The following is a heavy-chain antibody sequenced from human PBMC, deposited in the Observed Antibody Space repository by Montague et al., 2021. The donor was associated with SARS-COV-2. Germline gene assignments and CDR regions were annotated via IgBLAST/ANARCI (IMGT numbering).Heavy chain of an antibody. CDR3: GRVFAPAGTFDF. CDR2: LYLRTKRDN. D-gene: IGHD6-13*01. CDR1: GDSVAAINTR. Sequence: CAISGDSVAAINTRWDEVTQSPPVDIEWLGRLYLRTKRDNDYAFSVKSRITLNPDTSKNQFSLQLKSVTPKDTAIYFCGRVFAPAGTFDFWGQGTLVTVSS. V-gene: IGHV6-1*01. J-gene: IGHJ4*02.